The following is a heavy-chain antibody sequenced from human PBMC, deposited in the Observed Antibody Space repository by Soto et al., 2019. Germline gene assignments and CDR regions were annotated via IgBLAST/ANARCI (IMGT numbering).Heavy chain of an antibody. J-gene: IGHJ6*02. CDR3: ARGHYSSSWYPVGYYYYGMDV. V-gene: IGHV1-2*04. CDR1: GYTFTGYY. Sequence: ASVKVSCKASGYTFTGYYMHWVRQAPGQGLEWMGWINPNSGGTNYAQKFQGWVTMTRDTSISTAYMELSRLRSDDTAVYYCARGHYSSSWYPVGYYYYGMDVWGQGTTVTVSS. CDR2: INPNSGGT. D-gene: IGHD6-13*01.